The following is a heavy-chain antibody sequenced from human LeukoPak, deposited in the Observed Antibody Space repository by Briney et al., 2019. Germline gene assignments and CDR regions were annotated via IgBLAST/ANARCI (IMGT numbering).Heavy chain of an antibody. CDR2: IYYSGST. Sequence: SGTLSLTCTVSGGSISSYYWSWIRQSPGKGLEWIGDIYYSGSTNYNPSLKSRVTISVDTSKHQFSLKLSSVTAADTAVNSCARGGAGFRLAGWFDPWGQGTLVTVSS. J-gene: IGHJ5*02. V-gene: IGHV4-59*01. CDR1: GGSISSYY. D-gene: IGHD6-19*01. CDR3: ARGGAGFRLAGWFDP.